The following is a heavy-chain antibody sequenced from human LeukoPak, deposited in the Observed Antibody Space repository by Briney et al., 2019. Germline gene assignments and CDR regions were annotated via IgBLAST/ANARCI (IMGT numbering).Heavy chain of an antibody. Sequence: PSQTLSLTCTVSGGSISSGSYYWRWIRQPAGKGLEWIGRIYTSGSTNYNPSLKSRVTISVDTSKNQFSLKLSSVTAADTAVYYCARDPGYGRGGIDYWGQGTLVTVSS. CDR3: ARDPGYGRGGIDY. CDR1: GGSISSGSYY. J-gene: IGHJ4*02. D-gene: IGHD5-18*01. V-gene: IGHV4-61*02. CDR2: IYTSGST.